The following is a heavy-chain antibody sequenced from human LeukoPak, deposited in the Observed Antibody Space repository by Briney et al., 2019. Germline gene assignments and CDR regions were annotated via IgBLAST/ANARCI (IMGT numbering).Heavy chain of an antibody. D-gene: IGHD4-17*01. Sequence: PSETLSLTCTVSGGSISSSSYYWGWIRQPPGKGLEWIGSIYYSGSTYYNPSLKSRVTISVDTSKNQFSLKLSSVTAADTAVYYCASAPRDYGDYWGFDYWGQGTLVTVSS. J-gene: IGHJ4*02. CDR3: ASAPRDYGDYWGFDY. CDR2: IYYSGST. V-gene: IGHV4-39*01. CDR1: GGSISSSSYY.